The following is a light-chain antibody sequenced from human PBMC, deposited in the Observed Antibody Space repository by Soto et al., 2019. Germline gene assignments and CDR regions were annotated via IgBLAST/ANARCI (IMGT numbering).Light chain of an antibody. Sequence: ETVLTQSPATLSLSPGERATLSCRASQTVNKYLAWYQQKSGQAPRHLIYDAANRATGVPGRFSGSGSGTDFTLTISSLEPEDFAVYYCQQRYNWPPTFGQGTKVEIK. CDR2: DAA. V-gene: IGKV3-11*01. CDR3: QQRYNWPPT. CDR1: QTVNKY. J-gene: IGKJ1*01.